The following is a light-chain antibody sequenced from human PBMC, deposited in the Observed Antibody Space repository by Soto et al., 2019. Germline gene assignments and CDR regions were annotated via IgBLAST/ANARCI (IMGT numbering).Light chain of an antibody. CDR1: QSVSSSY. J-gene: IGKJ1*01. CDR3: QQYGSSPWT. CDR2: GAL. Sequence: EIVLTQSPGTLSLSPGERATLSCRASQSVSSSYLAWYQQKPGQAPRLLIYGALSRATGIPDRFSGSGSGTDFTLTISRLEPEDFAVYYCQQYGSSPWTFDQGTKVEIK. V-gene: IGKV3-20*01.